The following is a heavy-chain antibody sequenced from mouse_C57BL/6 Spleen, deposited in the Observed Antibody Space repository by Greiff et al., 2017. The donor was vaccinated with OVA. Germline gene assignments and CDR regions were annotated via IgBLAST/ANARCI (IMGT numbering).Heavy chain of an antibody. D-gene: IGHD2-4*01. J-gene: IGHJ3*01. CDR3: ASLYEYDDWFAY. V-gene: IGHV1-26*01. CDR2: INPNNGGT. CDR1: GYTFTDYY. Sequence: SGYTFTDYYMNWVKQSHGKSLEWIGDINPNNGGTSYNQKFKGKATWTVDKSSSTAYMELRSLTSEDSAVYYCASLYEYDDWFAYWGQGTLVTVSA.